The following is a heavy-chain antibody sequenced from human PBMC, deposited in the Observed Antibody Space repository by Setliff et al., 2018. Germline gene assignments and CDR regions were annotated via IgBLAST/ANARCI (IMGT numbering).Heavy chain of an antibody. CDR2: INGGNGNT. J-gene: IGHJ4*02. D-gene: IGHD3-22*01. Sequence: GASVKVSCKASGYTFSNYDLHWVRQAPGQSLEWMGWINGGNGNTKYSPKFQDRVIITKDTSASTAYMELSSLRSEDTAVYYCGRGSPQYNDDSSGPIDYWGQGTLVTVSS. V-gene: IGHV1-3*01. CDR3: GRGSPQYNDDSSGPIDY. CDR1: GYTFSNYD.